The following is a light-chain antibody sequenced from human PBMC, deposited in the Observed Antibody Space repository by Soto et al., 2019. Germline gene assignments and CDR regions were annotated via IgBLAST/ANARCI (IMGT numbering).Light chain of an antibody. CDR1: QSVGSN. V-gene: IGKV3-11*01. J-gene: IGKJ4*01. CDR2: AAS. Sequence: ETELTQSPATLSLSPGERVTLSCRASQSVGSNLAWFQQKSGQAPRLLIYAASYRATGIPARFSGSGSGTDFTLTISSLEPEDVAVYYCQQRSNGLTFGGGTKVEIK. CDR3: QQRSNGLT.